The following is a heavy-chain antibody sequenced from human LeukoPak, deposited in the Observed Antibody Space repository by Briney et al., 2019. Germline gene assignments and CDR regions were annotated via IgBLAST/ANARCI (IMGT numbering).Heavy chain of an antibody. V-gene: IGHV3-11*05. J-gene: IGHJ5*02. CDR1: GFTFSDYY. CDR3: AREGGYGSGRGWFDP. Sequence: GGSLRLSCAASGFTFSDYYMTWIRQAPGRGLEWVSYISSSSSYTEYADSVKGLFTSSRDTAKNSVYPQMKSLRAGDTDGDYCAREGGYGSGRGWFDPWGQGTLVTVSS. D-gene: IGHD3-10*01. CDR2: ISSSSSYT.